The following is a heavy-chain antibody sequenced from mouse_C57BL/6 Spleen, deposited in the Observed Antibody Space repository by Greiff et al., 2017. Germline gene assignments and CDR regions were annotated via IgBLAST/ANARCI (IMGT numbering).Heavy chain of an antibody. CDR3: ARHDTTVGYAMDY. D-gene: IGHD1-1*01. CDR2: ISNLAYSI. CDR1: GFTFSDYG. V-gene: IGHV5-15*01. J-gene: IGHJ4*01. Sequence: EVQGVESGGGLVQPGGSLKLSCAASGFTFSDYGMAWVRQAPRKGPEWVAFISNLAYSIYYADTVTGRFTVSRENAKNTLYLEMSSLRSEDTAMYYCARHDTTVGYAMDYWGQRTSVTVSS.